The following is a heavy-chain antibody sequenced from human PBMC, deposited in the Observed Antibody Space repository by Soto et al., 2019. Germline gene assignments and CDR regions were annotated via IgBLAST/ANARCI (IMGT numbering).Heavy chain of an antibody. V-gene: IGHV1-3*01. J-gene: IGHJ4*02. CDR3: ARDLLPSVADRFDY. CDR2: INAGDGNT. Sequence: GASVKVSCKASGYTFTSYAMHWVRQAPGQRLEWMGWINAGDGNTKYSQKFQGRVTITRDTSASTAYMELSSLRSEDTAVYYCARDLLPSVADRFDYWGQGTLVTVSS. D-gene: IGHD6-19*01. CDR1: GYTFTSYA.